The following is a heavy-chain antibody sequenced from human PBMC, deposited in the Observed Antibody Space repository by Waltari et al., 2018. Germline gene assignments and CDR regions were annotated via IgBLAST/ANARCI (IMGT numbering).Heavy chain of an antibody. CDR3: ARDREWELLDAFDI. J-gene: IGHJ3*02. CDR1: GGSISSSSYY. Sequence: PGLVKPSETLSLPCTVSGGSISSSSYYWGWIRQPPGKGLEWIGSIYYSGSTYYNPSLKSRVTISVDTSKNQFSLKLSSVTAADTAVYYCARDREWELLDAFDIWGQGTMVTVSS. D-gene: IGHD1-26*01. V-gene: IGHV4-39*07. CDR2: IYYSGST.